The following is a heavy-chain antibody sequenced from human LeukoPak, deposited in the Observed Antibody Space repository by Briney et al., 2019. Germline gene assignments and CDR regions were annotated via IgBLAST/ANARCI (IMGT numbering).Heavy chain of an antibody. CDR3: ARDRGTMVRGVIEPFYYYYMDV. CDR1: GGSISSGSYY. D-gene: IGHD3-10*01. Sequence: PSQTLSLTCTVSGGSISSGSYYWSWLRQPAGKGLEWIGRIYTSGSTNYNPSLKSRVTISVDTSKNQFSLKLSAVTAADTAVYYCARDRGTMVRGVIEPFYYYYMDVWGKGTTVTVSS. V-gene: IGHV4-61*02. CDR2: IYTSGST. J-gene: IGHJ6*03.